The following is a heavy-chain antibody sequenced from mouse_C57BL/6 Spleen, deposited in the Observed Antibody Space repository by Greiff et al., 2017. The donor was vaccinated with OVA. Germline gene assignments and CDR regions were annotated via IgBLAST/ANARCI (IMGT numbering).Heavy chain of an antibody. J-gene: IGHJ2*01. Sequence: EVQVVESGGGLVKPGGSLKLSCAASGFTFSSYAMSWVRQTPEKRLEWVATISDGGSYTYYPDNVKGRFTISRDNAKNNLYLQMSHLKSEDTAMYYCARQRDITTVVADYWGQGTTLTVSS. V-gene: IGHV5-4*01. D-gene: IGHD1-1*01. CDR3: ARQRDITTVVADY. CDR1: GFTFSSYA. CDR2: ISDGGSYT.